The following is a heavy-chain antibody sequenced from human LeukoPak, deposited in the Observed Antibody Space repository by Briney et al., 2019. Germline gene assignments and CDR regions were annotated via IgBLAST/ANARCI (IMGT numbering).Heavy chain of an antibody. CDR2: IYSSGST. CDR3: ARLPSGDV. J-gene: IGHJ6*02. Sequence: TGGSLRLSCAASGFTFSNAWMSWVRQAPGKGLEWVSVIYSSGSTYYADSLKGRFTISRDNSKNTLYLQMNSLRAEDTAVYYCARLPSGDVWGQGTTVTVSS. CDR1: GFTFSNAW. V-gene: IGHV3-66*04.